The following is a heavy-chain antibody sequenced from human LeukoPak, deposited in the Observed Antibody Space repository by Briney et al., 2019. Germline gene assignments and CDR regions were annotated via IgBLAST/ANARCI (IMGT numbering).Heavy chain of an antibody. J-gene: IGHJ4*02. D-gene: IGHD3-10*01. CDR2: IYTSGST. CDR1: GGSISSYY. CDR3: AGFGFPYGCDY. Sequence: PSETLSLTCTVSGGSISSYYWSWIRQPAGKGLEWIGRIYTSGSTNYNPTLKSRVTMSVDTSKNQFSLKLSSVTAADTAVYYCAGFGFPYGCDYWGQGTLVTVSS. V-gene: IGHV4-4*07.